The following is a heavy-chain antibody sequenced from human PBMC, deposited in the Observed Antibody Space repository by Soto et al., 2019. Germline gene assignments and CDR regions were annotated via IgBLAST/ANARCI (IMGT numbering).Heavy chain of an antibody. V-gene: IGHV5-51*01. CDR3: ATGGYSYGYYYYGMGV. CDR1: EYSFTSYW. D-gene: IGHD5-18*01. CDR2: IYPGDSDT. J-gene: IGHJ6*04. Sequence: GQPQKIPNKGSEYSFTSYWIGWMRQMPGKGLEWMGIIYPGDSDTRYSPSFQGQVTISADKSISTAYLQWSSLKASDTAMYYCATGGYSYGYYYYGMGVWGEGTTVTVSS.